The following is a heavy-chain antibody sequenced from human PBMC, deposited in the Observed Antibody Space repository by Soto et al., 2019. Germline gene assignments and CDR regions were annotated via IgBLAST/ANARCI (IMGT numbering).Heavy chain of an antibody. CDR1: GGTFSSYA. J-gene: IGHJ6*02. CDR2: IIPISGTA. Sequence: QVQLVQSGAEVKKPGSSVKVSCKASGGTFSSYAISWVRQAPGQGLEWMGGIIPISGTANYAQKFLGRVTITADESTSTAYMELSSLRSEDTAGYYCARSQGSSTSLEIYYYYYYGMDVWGQGTTVTVSS. CDR3: ARSQGSSTSLEIYYYYYYGMDV. D-gene: IGHD2-2*01. V-gene: IGHV1-69*01.